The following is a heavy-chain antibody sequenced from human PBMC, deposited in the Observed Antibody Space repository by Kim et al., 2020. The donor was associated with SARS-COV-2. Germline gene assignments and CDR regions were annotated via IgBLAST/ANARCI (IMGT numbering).Heavy chain of an antibody. CDR1: GGSFSGYY. Sequence: SETLSLTCAVYGGSFSGYYWSWIRQPPGKGLEWIGEINHSGSTNYNPSLKSRVIISIDTSKNQFFLQLSSVTAADAAVYYCARDRQPYYWGQGTLVPVSS. D-gene: IGHD1-1*01. CDR3: ARDRQPYY. CDR2: INHSGST. J-gene: IGHJ4*02. V-gene: IGHV4-34*01.